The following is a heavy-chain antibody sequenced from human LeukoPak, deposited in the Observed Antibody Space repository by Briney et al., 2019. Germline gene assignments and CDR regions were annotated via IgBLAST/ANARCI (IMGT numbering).Heavy chain of an antibody. Sequence: GGSLRLSCSASGFTFSSYAMHWVRQAPGKGLEYVSAISSNGGSTYYADSVKGRFTISRDNSKNTPYLQMSSLRAEDTAVYYCVKERCSGGSCPHDYWGQGTLVTVSS. V-gene: IGHV3-64D*06. CDR1: GFTFSSYA. CDR2: ISSNGGST. CDR3: VKERCSGGSCPHDY. D-gene: IGHD2-15*01. J-gene: IGHJ4*02.